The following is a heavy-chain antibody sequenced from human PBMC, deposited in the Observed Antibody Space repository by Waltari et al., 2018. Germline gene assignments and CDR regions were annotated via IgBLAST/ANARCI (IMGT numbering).Heavy chain of an antibody. CDR1: GGSFSGYY. CDR2: INHSGST. J-gene: IGHJ4*02. D-gene: IGHD6-6*01. CDR3: ARGARRDY. Sequence: QVQLQQWGAGLLKPSETLSLTCAVYGGSFSGYYWSWIRQPPGKGLEWIGEINHSGSTNYNPSRKSRVTISVDTSKNQFSLKLSSVTAADTAVYYCARGARRDYWGQGTLVTVSS. V-gene: IGHV4-34*01.